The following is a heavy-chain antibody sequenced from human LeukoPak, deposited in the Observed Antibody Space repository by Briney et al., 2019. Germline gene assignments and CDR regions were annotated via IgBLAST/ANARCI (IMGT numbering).Heavy chain of an antibody. V-gene: IGHV3-66*01. Sequence: GGSLRLSCAASGFTVSSNYMSWVRQAPGKGLEWVSVIYSSGSTYYADSVKGRFTISRDNSKNTLYLQMNSLRAEDTAVYYCARVILDAFDIWGQGTMVTVSS. CDR3: ARVILDAFDI. J-gene: IGHJ3*02. CDR2: IYSSGST. CDR1: GFTVSSNY.